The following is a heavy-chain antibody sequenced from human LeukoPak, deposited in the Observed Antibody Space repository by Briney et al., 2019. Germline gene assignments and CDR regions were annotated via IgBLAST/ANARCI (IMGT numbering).Heavy chain of an antibody. D-gene: IGHD6-19*01. CDR2: IYTSGST. CDR3: ARGEQWLAHDAFDI. CDR1: GGAISSGSYY. V-gene: IGHV4-61*02. J-gene: IGHJ3*02. Sequence: ASQTLSLTCTVSGGAISSGSYYWSWIGQPAGKGLEWIGRIYTSGSTNYNQSLKSRVIISVDPSKNQVSLKLSSVTAADSAVYYCARGEQWLAHDAFDIWGQGTMATVSS.